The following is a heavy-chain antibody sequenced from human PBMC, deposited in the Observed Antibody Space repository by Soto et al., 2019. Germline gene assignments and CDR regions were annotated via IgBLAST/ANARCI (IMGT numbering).Heavy chain of an antibody. V-gene: IGHV4-59*01. CDR1: GGSISSYY. J-gene: IGHJ4*02. CDR2: IYYSGST. D-gene: IGHD3-3*01. CDR3: ARADFWSGYQIDY. Sequence: QVQLQESGPGLVKPSETLSLTCTVSGGSISSYYWSWIRQPPGKGLEWIGYIYYSGSTNYNPSLKSRVTISVDTSKNQSSLKLSSVTAADTAVYYCARADFWSGYQIDYWGQGTLVTVSS.